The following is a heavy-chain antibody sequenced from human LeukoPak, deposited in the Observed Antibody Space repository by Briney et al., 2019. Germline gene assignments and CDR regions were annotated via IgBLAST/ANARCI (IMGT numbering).Heavy chain of an antibody. J-gene: IGHJ3*02. D-gene: IGHD2-21*01. CDR1: GGSISSSSYY. CDR2: IYYSGST. Sequence: SETLSLTCTVSGGSISSSSYYWGWIRQPPGKGLEWIGSIYYSGSTYYNPSLKSRVTISVDTSKNQFSLKLSSVTAADTAVYYCARGAVSPEEVDCAFDIWGQGTMVTVSS. V-gene: IGHV4-39*07. CDR3: ARGAVSPEEVDCAFDI.